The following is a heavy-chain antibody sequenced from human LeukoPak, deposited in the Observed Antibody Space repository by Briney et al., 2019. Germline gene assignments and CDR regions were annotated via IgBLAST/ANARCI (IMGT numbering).Heavy chain of an antibody. D-gene: IGHD2-15*01. CDR1: GGSISSGDYY. CDR3: ARRECSGGSCWFDP. J-gene: IGHJ5*02. CDR2: IYYSGST. Sequence: SETLSLTCTVSGGSISSGDYYWSWIRQPPGKELEWIGYIYYSGSTNYNPSLKSRVTISVDTSKNQFSLKPSSVTAADTAVYYCARRECSGGSCWFDPWGQGTLVTVSS. V-gene: IGHV4-61*08.